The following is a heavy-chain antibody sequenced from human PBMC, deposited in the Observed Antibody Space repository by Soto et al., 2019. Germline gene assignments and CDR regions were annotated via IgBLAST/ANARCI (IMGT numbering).Heavy chain of an antibody. CDR2: ISYDGSNK. CDR1: GFTFSNYA. V-gene: IGHV3-30*18. D-gene: IGHD2-2*01. CDR3: AKDPYCSSTRCYGLGNYCFLV. J-gene: IGHJ4*02. Sequence: GGSLRLSCAASGFTFSNYAMHWVRQAPGKGLEWVAVISYDGSNKVYGDSVKGRFTISRDNSKNTLYLQMSSLRAEDTAVYFCAKDPYCSSTRCYGLGNYCFLVWGRGALVTVSS.